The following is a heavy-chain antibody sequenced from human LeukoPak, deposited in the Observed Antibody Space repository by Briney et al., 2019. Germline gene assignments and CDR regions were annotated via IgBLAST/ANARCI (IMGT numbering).Heavy chain of an antibody. CDR2: VNSDGSSA. J-gene: IGHJ4*02. CDR3: AKCGNSGCHLIDY. D-gene: IGHD5-12*01. V-gene: IGHV3-74*01. CDR1: GFTFSNYW. Sequence: QTGGSLRLSCAASGFTFSNYWIHWVRQAPGKGLVWVSHVNSDGSSATYADSEKGRFTISRDNSKSTLYLQMDSLRAEDTAVYYCAKCGNSGCHLIDYWGQGTLVTVSS.